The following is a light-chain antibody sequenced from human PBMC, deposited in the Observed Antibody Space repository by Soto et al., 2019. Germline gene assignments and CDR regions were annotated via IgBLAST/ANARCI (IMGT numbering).Light chain of an antibody. CDR2: GAS. J-gene: IGKJ4*01. Sequence: EIVMTQSPATLSVSPGEGATLSCRAGQSVGVNLAWYQQMPGQAPRLLIYGASTRATGVPARFSGSGSGTEFTLTISSLQSEDFAVYCCQQYEEWLPQLTFGGWTKVEI. CDR1: QSVGVN. V-gene: IGKV3-15*01. CDR3: QQYEEWLPQLT.